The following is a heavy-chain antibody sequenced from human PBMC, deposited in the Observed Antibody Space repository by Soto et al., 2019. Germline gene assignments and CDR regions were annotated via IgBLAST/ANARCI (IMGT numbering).Heavy chain of an antibody. CDR1: GGSISSGGYS. CDR3: DRVPDY. V-gene: IGHV4-30-2*01. J-gene: IGHJ4*02. CDR2: IYHSGSI. Sequence: TSETLSLTRAVSGGSISSGGYSWSWIRQPPGKGLEWIGYIYHSGSIYYNPSLKSRVTISVDRSKNQFSLKLSSVTAADTAVYYCDRVPDYWGQGTLVTVSS.